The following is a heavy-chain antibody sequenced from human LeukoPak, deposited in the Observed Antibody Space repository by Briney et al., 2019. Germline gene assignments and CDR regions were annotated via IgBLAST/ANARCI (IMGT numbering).Heavy chain of an antibody. V-gene: IGHV3-7*01. D-gene: IGHD6-19*01. Sequence: WGSLRLSCAASGFIFSNYAMSWVRQAPGKGLEWVANIKRDGREKNYVDSVKGRFSISRDNVENSLHLQMNSLRAEDTAVYYCARVCVSGWTECMDYWGQGTLVTVSS. J-gene: IGHJ4*02. CDR1: GFIFSNYA. CDR2: IKRDGREK. CDR3: ARVCVSGWTECMDY.